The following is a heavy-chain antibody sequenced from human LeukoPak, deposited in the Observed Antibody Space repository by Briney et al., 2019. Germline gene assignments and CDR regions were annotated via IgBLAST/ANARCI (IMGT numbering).Heavy chain of an antibody. Sequence: SVKVSCKASGGTFSSYAISWVRQAPGQGLEWMGGIIPIFGTANYAQKFQGRVTITADESTSTAYMELSSLRSEDTAVYYCARKLFRNSPEKYWGQGTLVTVSS. V-gene: IGHV1-69*13. CDR1: GGTFSSYA. CDR3: ARKLFRNSPEKY. J-gene: IGHJ4*02. CDR2: IIPIFGTA. D-gene: IGHD2-15*01.